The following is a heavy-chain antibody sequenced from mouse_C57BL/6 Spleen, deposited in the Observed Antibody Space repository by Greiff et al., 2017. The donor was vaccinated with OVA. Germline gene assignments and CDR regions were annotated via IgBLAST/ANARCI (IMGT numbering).Heavy chain of an antibody. Sequence: EVKLLESGPGLVKPSQSLSLTCSVTGYSITSGYYWNWIRQFPGNKLEWMGYISYDGSNNYNPSLKNRISITRDTSKNQFFLKLNSVTTEDTATYYCARGDGYCEVYYAMDYWGQGTSVTVSS. J-gene: IGHJ4*01. CDR1: GYSITSGYY. V-gene: IGHV3-6*01. D-gene: IGHD2-3*01. CDR2: ISYDGSN. CDR3: ARGDGYCEVYYAMDY.